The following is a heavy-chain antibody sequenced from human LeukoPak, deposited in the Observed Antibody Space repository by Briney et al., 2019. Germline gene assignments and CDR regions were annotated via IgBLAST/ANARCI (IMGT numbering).Heavy chain of an antibody. J-gene: IGHJ4*02. Sequence: ASVKVSCKASGYTFTGYYMHWVRQTPGQGLEWMGWINPNSGGTNYAQKFQGRVTMTRDTSISTAYMELSRLRSDDTAVYYCARTGNSGSPFDYWGQGTLVTVSS. CDR3: ARTGNSGSPFDY. CDR1: GYTFTGYY. CDR2: INPNSGGT. D-gene: IGHD1-26*01. V-gene: IGHV1-2*02.